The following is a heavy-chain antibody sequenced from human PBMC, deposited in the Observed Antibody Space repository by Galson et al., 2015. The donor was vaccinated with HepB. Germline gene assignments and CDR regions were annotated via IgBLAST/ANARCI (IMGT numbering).Heavy chain of an antibody. V-gene: IGHV3-23*01. CDR2: ISGSGGST. D-gene: IGHD6-19*01. CDR1: GFTFSSYA. Sequence: SLRLSCAASGFTFSSYAMCWVRQAPGKGLEWVSAISGSGGSTYYADSVKGRFTISRDNSKNTLYLQMNSLRAEDTAVYYCAKDHLKGAVAGTGAPFDYWGQGTLVTVSS. CDR3: AKDHLKGAVAGTGAPFDY. J-gene: IGHJ4*02.